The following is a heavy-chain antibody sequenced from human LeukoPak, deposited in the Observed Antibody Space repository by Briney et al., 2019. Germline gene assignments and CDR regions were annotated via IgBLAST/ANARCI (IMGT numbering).Heavy chain of an antibody. Sequence: GGSVRLLCAAYGFSFDDYARQWVREAPVKSLKWVSLISGDGGSTYYADSVKGRFTISRDNSKNSLYLQMNSLRTEDTALYYCAKARSGYRFVVRDYGMDVWGQGTTVTVSS. J-gene: IGHJ6*02. V-gene: IGHV3-43*02. CDR1: GFSFDDYA. CDR3: AKARSGYRFVVRDYGMDV. CDR2: ISGDGGST. D-gene: IGHD2-21*01.